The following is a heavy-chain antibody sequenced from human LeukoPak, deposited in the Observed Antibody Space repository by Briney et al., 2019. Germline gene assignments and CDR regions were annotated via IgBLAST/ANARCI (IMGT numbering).Heavy chain of an antibody. CDR3: ARVGSSGYHPDY. D-gene: IGHD3-22*01. V-gene: IGHV3-74*01. Sequence: GGSLRLSCAASGFTFSSYAMSWVRQAPGKGLVWVSRINSDGSSTSYADSAKGRFTISRDNAKNTLYLQMNSLRAEDTAVYYCARVGSSGYHPDYWGQGTLVTVSS. CDR2: INSDGSST. CDR1: GFTFSSYA. J-gene: IGHJ4*02.